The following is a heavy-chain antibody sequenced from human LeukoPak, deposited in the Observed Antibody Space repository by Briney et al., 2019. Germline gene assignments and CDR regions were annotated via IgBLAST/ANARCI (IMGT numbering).Heavy chain of an antibody. D-gene: IGHD6-25*01. Sequence: GASVKVSCKASGYTFTNYYVHWVRQAPGQGLEWMGMINPTGESTTYAQMFQGRLTVTRDTSTSTVYMELSSLKSEDTAVYYCTSPAGSTPHYLDYWGQGSLLTVSS. J-gene: IGHJ4*02. CDR2: INPTGEST. V-gene: IGHV1-46*01. CDR1: GYTFTNYY. CDR3: TSPAGSTPHYLDY.